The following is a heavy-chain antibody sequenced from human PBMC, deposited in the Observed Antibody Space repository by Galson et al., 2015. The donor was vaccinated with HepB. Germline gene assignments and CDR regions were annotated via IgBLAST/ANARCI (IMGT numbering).Heavy chain of an antibody. V-gene: IGHV3-30*04. CDR2: ISYGGSNK. CDR3: ARDLSLAPAALVY. CDR1: GFTFSSYA. Sequence: SLRLSCAASGFTFSSYAMHWVRQAPGKGLECVPVISYGGSNKYYADSVKGRFTIPRDNSKNTLYLHMNSLRAEDTAVYYCARDLSLAPAALVYWGQGTLVTVSS. D-gene: IGHD2-2*01. J-gene: IGHJ4*02.